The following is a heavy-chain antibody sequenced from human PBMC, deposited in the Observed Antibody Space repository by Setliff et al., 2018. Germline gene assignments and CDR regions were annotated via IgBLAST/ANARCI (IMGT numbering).Heavy chain of an antibody. CDR2: ISPYIDKT. J-gene: IGHJ4*02. Sequence: ASVKVSCKASGYTFTDYGISWVRQAPGQGLEWMGWISPYIDKTNYAQNLQGRVTMTTDTSTRTAYMEVTSLRSDDTAVYYCATEKFPGDWGDYWGQGTLVTVSS. V-gene: IGHV1-18*01. D-gene: IGHD2-21*01. CDR1: GYTFTDYG. CDR3: ATEKFPGDWGDY.